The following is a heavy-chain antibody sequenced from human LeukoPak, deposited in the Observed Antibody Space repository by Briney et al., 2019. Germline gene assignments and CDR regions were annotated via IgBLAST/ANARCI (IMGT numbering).Heavy chain of an antibody. CDR2: IYYSGST. CDR3: ARLLSRAYWFDP. CDR1: GGSISSYY. D-gene: IGHD5-24*01. V-gene: IGHV4-59*08. Sequence: SETLSLTFTVSGGSISSYYWSWIRQPPGKGLEWIGYIYYSGSTNYNPSLKSRVTISVDKSKHQFSLELRSVTAADTAVYYCARLLSRAYWFDPWGQGTLVAVSS. J-gene: IGHJ5*02.